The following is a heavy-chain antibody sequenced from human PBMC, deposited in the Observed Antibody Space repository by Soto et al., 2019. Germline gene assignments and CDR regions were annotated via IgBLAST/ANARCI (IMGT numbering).Heavy chain of an antibody. CDR1: GYTFIGYY. CDR2: INPNSGGT. CDR3: ARERVVATAINYYYYGMDV. Sequence: ASVKVSCKASGYTFIGYYMHWVRQAPGQGLEWMGWINPNSGGTNYAQKFQGWVTMTRDTSISTAYMELSRLRSDDTAVYFCARERVVATAINYYYYGMDVWGQGTTVT. J-gene: IGHJ6*02. V-gene: IGHV1-2*04. D-gene: IGHD2-21*02.